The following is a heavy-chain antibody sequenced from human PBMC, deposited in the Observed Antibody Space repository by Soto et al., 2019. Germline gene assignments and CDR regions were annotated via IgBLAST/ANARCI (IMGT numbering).Heavy chain of an antibody. J-gene: IGHJ3*02. CDR3: ARGGRSSDRAFDI. D-gene: IGHD3-22*01. Sequence: SETLSLTCAVSGGSISIGGYSLSWIRQPPGKGLEWIGYIYHSGSTYYNPSLKSRVTISVDRSKNKFSLKLSSVTAADTAVYYCARGGRSSDRAFDIWGQGQIVTVSS. CDR1: GGSISIGGYS. V-gene: IGHV4-30-2*01. CDR2: IYHSGST.